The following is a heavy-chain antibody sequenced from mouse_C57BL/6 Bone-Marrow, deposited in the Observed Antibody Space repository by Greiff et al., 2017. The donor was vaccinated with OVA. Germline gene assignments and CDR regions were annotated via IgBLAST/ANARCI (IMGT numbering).Heavy chain of an antibody. V-gene: IGHV2-5*01. CDR2: IWRGGST. J-gene: IGHJ3*01. CDR3: AKRDYYGSSLAY. D-gene: IGHD1-1*01. Sequence: VQLQESGPGLVQPSQSLSITCTVSGFSLTSYGVHWVRQSPGKGLEWLGVIWRGGSTDYNAAFMSRLSITKDNSKSQVFFKMNSLQADDTAIYYCAKRDYYGSSLAYWGQGTLVTVSA. CDR1: GFSLTSYG.